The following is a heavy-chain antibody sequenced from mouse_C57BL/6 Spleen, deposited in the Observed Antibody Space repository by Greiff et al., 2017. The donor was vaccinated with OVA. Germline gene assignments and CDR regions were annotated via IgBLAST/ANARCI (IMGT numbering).Heavy chain of an antibody. CDR3: ASYGDYYAMDY. V-gene: IGHV1-50*01. CDR1: GYTFTSYW. CDR2: IDPSDSYT. Sequence: QVQLQQSGAELVKPGASVKLSCKASGYTFTSYWMQWVKQRPGQGLEWIGEIDPSDSYTNYNQKFKGKATLTVDTSSSTAYMQLSSLTSEDSAVYYCASYGDYYAMDYWGQGTSVTVSS. J-gene: IGHJ4*01. D-gene: IGHD1-1*01.